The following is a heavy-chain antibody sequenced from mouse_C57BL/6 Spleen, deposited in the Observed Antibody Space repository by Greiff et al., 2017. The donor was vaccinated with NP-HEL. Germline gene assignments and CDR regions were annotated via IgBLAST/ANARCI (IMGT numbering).Heavy chain of an antibody. CDR2: ISSGSSTI. CDR1: GFTFSDYG. D-gene: IGHD1-1*01. CDR3: ARGVSYYFDY. Sequence: EVKLMESGGGLVKPGGSLKLSCAASGFTFSDYGMHWVRQAPEKGLEWVAYISSGSSTIYYADTVKGRFTISRDNAKNTLFLQMTSLRSEDTAMYYCARGVSYYFDYWGQGTTLTVSS. J-gene: IGHJ2*01. V-gene: IGHV5-17*01.